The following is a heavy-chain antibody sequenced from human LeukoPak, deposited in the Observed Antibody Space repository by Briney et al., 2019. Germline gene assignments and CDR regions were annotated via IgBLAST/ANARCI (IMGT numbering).Heavy chain of an antibody. V-gene: IGHV1-2*06. D-gene: IGHD1-26*01. Sequence: HRASVKVSCKASGYTFTGYYMHWVRQAPGQGLEWMGRVNPNSGGTNYAQKFQGRVTMTRDTSISTAYMELSRLRSDDTAVYYCARDRLGGATYNWFDPWGQGTLVTVSS. J-gene: IGHJ5*02. CDR3: ARDRLGGATYNWFDP. CDR2: VNPNSGGT. CDR1: GYTFTGYY.